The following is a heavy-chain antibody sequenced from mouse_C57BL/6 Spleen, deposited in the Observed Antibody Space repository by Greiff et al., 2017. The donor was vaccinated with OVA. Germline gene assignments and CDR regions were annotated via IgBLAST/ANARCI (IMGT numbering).Heavy chain of an antibody. CDR3: ARYGPYYAMDY. Sequence: EVKLEESGGGLVKPGGSLKLSCAASGFTFSDYGMHWVRQAPEKGLEWVAYISSGSSTIYYADTVKGRFTISRDNAKNTLFLQMTSLRSEDTAMYYCARYGPYYAMDYWGQGTSVTVSS. CDR2: ISSGSSTI. D-gene: IGHD1-1*01. CDR1: GFTFSDYG. V-gene: IGHV5-17*01. J-gene: IGHJ4*01.